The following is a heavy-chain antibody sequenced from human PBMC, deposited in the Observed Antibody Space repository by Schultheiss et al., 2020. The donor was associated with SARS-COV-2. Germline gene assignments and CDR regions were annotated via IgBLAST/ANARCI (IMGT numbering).Heavy chain of an antibody. CDR2: ISRSGTTT. J-gene: IGHJ4*02. CDR3: ARHGGRRGYNFWSENL. V-gene: IGHV3-11*01. CDR1: GFSLSDYY. Sequence: AGSLRLSCEASGFSLSDYYMSWIRQTPGKGLEWLSDISRSGTTTYYADSVKGRFTISRDNTNSVYLQMSSLTADDTAVYYCARHGGRRGYNFWSENLWGQGTLVTVSS. D-gene: IGHD3-3*01.